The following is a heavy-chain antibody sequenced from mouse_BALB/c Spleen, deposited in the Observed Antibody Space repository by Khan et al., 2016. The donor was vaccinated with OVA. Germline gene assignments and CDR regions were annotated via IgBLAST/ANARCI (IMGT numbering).Heavy chain of an antibody. D-gene: IGHD4-1*01. J-gene: IGHJ3*01. Sequence: EVELVESGGNLLKPGGSLKLSCAASGFTFSNYAMSGFRRPPNKRLGGVATISGPGTSPYYPASVKGRFTISRNNAKNTLYLQMSSLKSEDTAMFYCASHLTGSFAYWGQGTLVTVSA. CDR3: ASHLTGSFAY. V-gene: IGHV5-6*01. CDR1: GFTFSNYA. CDR2: ISGPGTSP.